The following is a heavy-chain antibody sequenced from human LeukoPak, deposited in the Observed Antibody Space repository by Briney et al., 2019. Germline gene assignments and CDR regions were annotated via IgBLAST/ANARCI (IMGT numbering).Heavy chain of an antibody. CDR3: ARHIASSGSDFDY. CDR2: IYYSGST. CDR1: GGSISSSSYY. Sequence: SETLSLTCTVSGGSISSSSYYWGWIRQPPGKGLEWIGSIYYSGSTYYNPSLKSRVTISVDTSKNQFSLKLSSVTAADTAVYYCARHIASSGSDFDYWGQGTLVTVSS. D-gene: IGHD3-22*01. V-gene: IGHV4-39*01. J-gene: IGHJ4*02.